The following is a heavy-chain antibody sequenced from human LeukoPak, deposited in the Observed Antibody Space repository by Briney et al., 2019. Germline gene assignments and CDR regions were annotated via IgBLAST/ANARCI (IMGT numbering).Heavy chain of an antibody. J-gene: IGHJ4*02. CDR1: GFTFSSYW. CDR2: IKQDGSEK. V-gene: IGHV3-7*03. Sequence: GVSLRLSCAASGFTFSSYWMSWVRQAPGKGLEWVANIKQDGSEKYYVDSVKGRFTISRDNAKNSLYLQMNSLRAEDTAVYYCSVDYYDSSGYYYDIYWGQGTLVTVSS. CDR3: SVDYYDSSGYYYDIY. D-gene: IGHD3-22*01.